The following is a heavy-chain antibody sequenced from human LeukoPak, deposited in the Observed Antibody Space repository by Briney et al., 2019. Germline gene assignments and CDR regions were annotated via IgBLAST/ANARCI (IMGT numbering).Heavy chain of an antibody. CDR1: GLIFSNHG. J-gene: IGHJ4*02. D-gene: IGHD5-12*01. V-gene: IGHV3-23*01. CDR3: GKDDAWLRYAC. CDR2: ISPRGDIT. Sequence: GGSLTLSCAASGLIFSNHGMNWVRHAPGGGLEWVSGISPRGDITYSAASVKGRFTVSRDNFKNTLYLQMNSLRTEGTAVCFCGKDDAWLRYACWGPGTLVTVSS.